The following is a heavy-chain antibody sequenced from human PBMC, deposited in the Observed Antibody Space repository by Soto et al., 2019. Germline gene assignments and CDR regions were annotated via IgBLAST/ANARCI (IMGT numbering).Heavy chain of an antibody. D-gene: IGHD6-13*01. CDR2: ISYDGSNK. J-gene: IGHJ4*02. CDR1: GFTFSSYG. CDR3: ALSLRSSSRAPWDY. V-gene: IGHV3-30*03. Sequence: QVQLVESGGGVVQPGRSLRLSCAASGFTFSSYGMHWVRQAPGKGLEWVAVISYDGSNKYYADSMKGRFTISRDNSKNTLYLQMNSLRAEDTAVYYCALSLRSSSRAPWDYWGQGTLVTVSS.